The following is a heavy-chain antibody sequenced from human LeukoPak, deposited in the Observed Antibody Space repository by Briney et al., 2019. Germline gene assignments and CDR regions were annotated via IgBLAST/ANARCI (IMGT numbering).Heavy chain of an antibody. CDR2: IYTSGST. V-gene: IGHV4-61*02. J-gene: IGHJ4*02. Sequence: PSETLSLTCTVSGGSISSGSYYWSWIRQPAGKGLEWIGRIYTSGSTNYNPSLKSRVTISVDTSKNQFSLKLSSVTAADTAVYYCARSSRELGGYAPWELMPPFDYWGQGTLVTVSS. D-gene: IGHD1-7*01. CDR1: GGSISSGSYY. CDR3: ARSSRELGGYAPWELMPPFDY.